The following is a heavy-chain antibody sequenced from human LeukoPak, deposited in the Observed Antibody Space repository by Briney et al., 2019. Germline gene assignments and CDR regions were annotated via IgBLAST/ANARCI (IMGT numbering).Heavy chain of an antibody. CDR2: INPNSGGT. J-gene: IGHJ4*02. CDR1: GYTFTDYH. Sequence: ASVKVSCKASGYTFTDYHIHWVRQAPGQGLEWMGWINPNSGGTNYAQKFQGRVTMTRDTSISTAYMELSRLRSDDTAVYYCARGGTYSSSWTWDYWGQGTLVTVSS. CDR3: ARGGTYSSSWTWDY. V-gene: IGHV1-2*02. D-gene: IGHD6-13*01.